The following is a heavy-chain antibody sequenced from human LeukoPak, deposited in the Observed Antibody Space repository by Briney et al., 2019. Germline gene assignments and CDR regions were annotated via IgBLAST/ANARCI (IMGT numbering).Heavy chain of an antibody. CDR3: ARAQRLVPWDY. D-gene: IGHD6-19*01. V-gene: IGHV4-34*01. Sequence: PSETLSLTCAVYGGSFSGYYWSWIRQPPGKGLEWIGEINHRGSTNYNPSLKSRVTISVDTSKNQFSLKLSSVTAADTAVYYCARAQRLVPWDYWGQGTLVTVSS. J-gene: IGHJ4*02. CDR1: GGSFSGYY. CDR2: INHRGST.